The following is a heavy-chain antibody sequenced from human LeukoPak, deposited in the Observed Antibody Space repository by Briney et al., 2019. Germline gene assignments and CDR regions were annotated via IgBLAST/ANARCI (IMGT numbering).Heavy chain of an antibody. Sequence: SETLSLTFTVSGGSISGYYWSWIRQPPGKGLEWIGYIYNSGSTNYNPSLRSRITISVDTSKNQFSLRLSSVTSADTAVYYCARSNSGWDPFDYWGQGTLVTVPS. CDR3: ARSNSGWDPFDY. D-gene: IGHD6-19*01. J-gene: IGHJ4*02. CDR1: GGSISGYY. V-gene: IGHV4-59*01. CDR2: IYNSGST.